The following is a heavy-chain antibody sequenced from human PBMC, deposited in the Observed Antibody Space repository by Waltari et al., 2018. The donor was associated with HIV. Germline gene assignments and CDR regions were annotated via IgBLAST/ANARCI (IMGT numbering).Heavy chain of an antibody. V-gene: IGHV3-30*18. D-gene: IGHD5-12*01. J-gene: IGHJ5*02. CDR2: ISYDGSNK. CDR1: GFTFSSYG. CDR3: AKLDSGYDS. Sequence: QVQLVESGGGVVQPGRSLRLSCAASGFTFSSYGMHWVRQAPGKGLEWVAVISYDGSNKYYADSVKGRFTISRDNSKNTLYLQMNSLRAEDTAVYYCAKLDSGYDSWGQGTLVTVSS.